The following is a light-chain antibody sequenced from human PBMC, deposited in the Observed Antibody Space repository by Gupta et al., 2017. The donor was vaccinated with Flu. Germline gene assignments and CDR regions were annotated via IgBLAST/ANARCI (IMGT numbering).Light chain of an antibody. CDR2: GNN. Sequence: QSVLAQPPSASGTPGQRVTMSCSGSSSNIGSNYVNWYQQVPGTAPKLLISGNNPRPSEVPARFSGSKSGTSASLAIGGLQSEDEADYYCAAWDDSLNGHYVFGTGTTVTVL. J-gene: IGLJ1*01. V-gene: IGLV1-44*01. CDR1: SSNIGSNY. CDR3: AAWDDSLNGHYV.